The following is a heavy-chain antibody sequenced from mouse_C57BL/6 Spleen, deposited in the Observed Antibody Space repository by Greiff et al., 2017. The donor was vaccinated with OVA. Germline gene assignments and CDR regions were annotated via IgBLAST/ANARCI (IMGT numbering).Heavy chain of an antibody. CDR1: GYTFTDYN. Sequence: EVQLQQSGPELVKPGASVKMSCKASGYTFTDYNMPWVKQSHGKSLEWIGYINPNNGGTSYNQKFKGKATLTVNKSSSTAYMELRSLTSEDSSVYSRADGYYPWFAYWGQGTLVTVSA. J-gene: IGHJ3*01. CDR2: INPNNGGT. D-gene: IGHD2-3*01. V-gene: IGHV1-22*01. CDR3: ADGYYPWFAY.